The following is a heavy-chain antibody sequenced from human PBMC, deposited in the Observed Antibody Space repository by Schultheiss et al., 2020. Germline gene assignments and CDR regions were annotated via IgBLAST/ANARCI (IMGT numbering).Heavy chain of an antibody. J-gene: IGHJ4*02. Sequence: GGSLRLSCAASGFTFIRHWMHWVRQAPGKGLEWVSGISWNSGSIGYADSVKGRFTISRDNSKNTLYLQMNSLRAEDTAVYYCAKEGYDILTGYYTHWGQGTLVTVSA. D-gene: IGHD3-9*01. CDR2: ISWNSGSI. CDR3: AKEGYDILTGYYTH. V-gene: IGHV3-9*01. CDR1: GFTFIRHW.